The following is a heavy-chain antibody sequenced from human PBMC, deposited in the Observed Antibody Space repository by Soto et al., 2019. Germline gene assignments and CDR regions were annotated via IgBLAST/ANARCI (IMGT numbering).Heavy chain of an antibody. D-gene: IGHD2-15*01. CDR2: IYYSGST. J-gene: IGHJ4*02. CDR1: GGSISSYY. Sequence: PSETLSLTCTVSGGSISSYYWSWIRQPPGKGLEWIGYIYYSGSTSYNPSLKSRVTMSVDTSKNQFSLKLSSVTAAVTAVYYCARVRKEAATSGFDSRGQGTPLTISS. CDR3: ARVRKEAATSGFDS. V-gene: IGHV4-59*01.